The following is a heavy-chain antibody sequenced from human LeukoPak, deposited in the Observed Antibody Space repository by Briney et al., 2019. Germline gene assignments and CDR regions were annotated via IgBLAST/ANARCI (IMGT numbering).Heavy chain of an antibody. CDR1: GFTVSSNY. CDR2: IYSGGST. CDR3: ARASYGGYGLDYYFDY. J-gene: IGHJ4*02. D-gene: IGHD5-12*01. V-gene: IGHV3-66*01. Sequence: GGSLRLSCAASGFTVSSNYMSWVRQAPGKGLEWVSVIYSGGSTYYSDSVKGRFTISRDNSKNTLYLQVNSLRAEDTAVYYCARASYGGYGLDYYFDYWGQGTLVTVSS.